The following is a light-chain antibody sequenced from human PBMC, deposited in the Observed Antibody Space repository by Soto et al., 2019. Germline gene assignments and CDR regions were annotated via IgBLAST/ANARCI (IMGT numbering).Light chain of an antibody. CDR3: QQSYSTPLT. CDR1: QTIDVY. Sequence: DIQMTQSPSSLSASVGDGVAITCRASQTIDVYLNWYLEKQGRAPQXXIYAASKLQSGVPSRFSGSGSGTDLTITISSLQPEDCDTYYCQQSYSTPLTFGGGTKVDIK. CDR2: AAS. V-gene: IGKV1-39*01. J-gene: IGKJ4*01.